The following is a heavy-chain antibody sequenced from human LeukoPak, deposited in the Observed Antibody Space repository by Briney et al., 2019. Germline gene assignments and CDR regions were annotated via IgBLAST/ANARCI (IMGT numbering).Heavy chain of an antibody. V-gene: IGHV4-59*02. CDR1: DGSASYYY. CDR3: ARKGGHFDY. D-gene: IGHD2-15*01. J-gene: IGHJ4*02. CDR2: IYYNGST. Sequence: SETLSLTCTVSDGSASYYYWSWIRQSPGKGLEWIGYIYYNGSTNYNPSLKSRVTISVDMSKNQFSLKVTSVTAADTAIYYCARKGGHFDYWGQGTLVTVSS.